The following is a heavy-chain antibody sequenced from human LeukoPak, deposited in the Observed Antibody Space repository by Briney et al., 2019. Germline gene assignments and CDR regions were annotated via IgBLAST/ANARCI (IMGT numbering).Heavy chain of an antibody. D-gene: IGHD3-16*01. CDR1: GGSISGYY. V-gene: IGHV4-34*01. Sequence: SETLSLTCTVSGGSISGYYWSWIRQPPGKGLEWIGEINHSGSTNYNPSLKSRVTISVDTSKNQFSLKLSSVTAADTAVYYCARWMGGPDYWGQGTLVTVSS. CDR3: ARWMGGPDY. CDR2: INHSGST. J-gene: IGHJ4*02.